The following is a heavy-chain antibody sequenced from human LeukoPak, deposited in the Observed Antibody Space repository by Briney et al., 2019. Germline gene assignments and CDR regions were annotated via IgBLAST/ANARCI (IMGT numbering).Heavy chain of an antibody. J-gene: IGHJ4*02. CDR2: IYSGGST. D-gene: IGHD3-9*01. Sequence: PGGSLRLSCAASGFTVSSNYMSGVRQAPGKGLEWGSVIYSGGSTYYADSVKGRFTISRDNSKNTLYLQMNSLRAEDTAVYYCARAYYDILTGYDYFDYWGQGTLVTVSS. CDR1: GFTVSSNY. V-gene: IGHV3-66*01. CDR3: ARAYYDILTGYDYFDY.